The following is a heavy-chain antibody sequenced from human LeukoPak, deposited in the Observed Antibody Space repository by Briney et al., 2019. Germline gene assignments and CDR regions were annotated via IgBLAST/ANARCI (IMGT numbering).Heavy chain of an antibody. CDR3: ARRGDSPMIGDH. CDR1: GFTPSSYG. J-gene: IGHJ4*02. CDR2: LSNTGNI. D-gene: IGHD3-10*02. Sequence: RGSLRLSSAASGFTPSSYGTNWVPPTPRKGREWLSYLSNTGNIHYAQSVKGRFTISRDNAKSSLYLQMDGLRAEDTAVYYCARRGDSPMIGDHWGQGILVTVAS. V-gene: IGHV3-48*01.